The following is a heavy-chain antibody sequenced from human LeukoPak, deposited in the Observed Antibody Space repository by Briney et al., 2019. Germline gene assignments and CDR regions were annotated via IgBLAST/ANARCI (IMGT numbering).Heavy chain of an antibody. V-gene: IGHV4-34*01. J-gene: IGHJ4*02. CDR2: IYYSGST. Sequence: SETLSLTCDVYGGSFSASYWSWIRQPPGKGLEWIGSIYYSGSTYYNPSLKSRVTISVDTSKNQFSLKLSSVTAADTAVYYCARRRGSSLKTEFFDYWGQGTLVTVSS. D-gene: IGHD6-13*01. CDR1: GGSFSASY. CDR3: ARRRGSSLKTEFFDY.